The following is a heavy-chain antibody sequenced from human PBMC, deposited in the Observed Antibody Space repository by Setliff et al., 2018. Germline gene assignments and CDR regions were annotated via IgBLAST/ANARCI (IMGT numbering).Heavy chain of an antibody. Sequence: SETLSLTCTVSGGSISSNTYYWSWIRQHPGKGLEWIGYISYSGSTYHNPSLKSRVSISIDTSKNQFSLNLSSVTAADTAVYYCARVATAMLDAFDIWGQGTMVTVSS. CDR3: ARVATAMLDAFDI. CDR1: GGSISSNTYY. V-gene: IGHV4-31*03. J-gene: IGHJ3*02. CDR2: ISYSGST. D-gene: IGHD5-18*01.